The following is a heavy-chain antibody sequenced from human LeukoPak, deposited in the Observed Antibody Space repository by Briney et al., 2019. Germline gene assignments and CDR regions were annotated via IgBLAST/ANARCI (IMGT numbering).Heavy chain of an antibody. D-gene: IGHD5-12*01. CDR3: ARSYEGDY. CDR2: MSPNSGNT. J-gene: IGHJ4*02. V-gene: IGHV1-8*02. Sequence: ASVKVSCKASGYTFTSYGISWVRQAPGQGLEWMGSMSPNSGNTGYAQKFQGRVTMTRNTSISTAYMELSSLRSEDTAVYYCARSYEGDYWGQGTLVTVSS. CDR1: GYTFTSYG.